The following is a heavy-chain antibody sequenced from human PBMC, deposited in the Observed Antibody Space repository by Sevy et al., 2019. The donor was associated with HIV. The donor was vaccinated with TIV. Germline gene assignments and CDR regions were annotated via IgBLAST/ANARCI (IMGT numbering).Heavy chain of an antibody. CDR3: ARDGTVVVPAAMGWDYYYYCMDV. J-gene: IGHJ6*02. CDR2: INSDGSST. D-gene: IGHD2-2*01. CDR1: GFTFSSYW. V-gene: IGHV3-74*01. Sequence: GGSLRLSCAASGFTFSSYWMHWVRQAPGKGLVWVSRINSDGSSTSYADSVKGRFTISRDNAKNTLYLQMNSLRAEDTAVYYCARDGTVVVPAAMGWDYYYYCMDVWGQGTTVTVSS.